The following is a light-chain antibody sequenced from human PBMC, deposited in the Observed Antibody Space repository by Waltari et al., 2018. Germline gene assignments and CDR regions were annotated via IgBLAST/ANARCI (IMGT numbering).Light chain of an antibody. Sequence: AIQMTQSPSSLSAYVGDRVTITCRASQGIRTELGWYQQIPGTAPKLLIYASTLEFGVPARFSGSGSGKDCSLTIDGLQPEDFATYYCLQDYNYPLTFGGGTKVEIK. CDR2: AS. CDR1: QGIRTE. CDR3: LQDYNYPLT. V-gene: IGKV1-6*01. J-gene: IGKJ4*01.